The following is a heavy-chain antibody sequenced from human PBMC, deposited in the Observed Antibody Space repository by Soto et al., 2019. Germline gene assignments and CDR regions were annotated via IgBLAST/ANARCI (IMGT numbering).Heavy chain of an antibody. Sequence: GESLKISCKGSGYSFTNYWIGWVRQMPGKGPECMGIIYPGDSDTRYSPSFQGQVTISAGKSISTAYLQWRSLKASDTAMYYCARPSSCSSTSCSSFDYWGQGTLVTVSS. J-gene: IGHJ4*02. CDR1: GYSFTNYW. CDR3: ARPSSCSSTSCSSFDY. CDR2: IYPGDSDT. V-gene: IGHV5-51*01. D-gene: IGHD2-2*01.